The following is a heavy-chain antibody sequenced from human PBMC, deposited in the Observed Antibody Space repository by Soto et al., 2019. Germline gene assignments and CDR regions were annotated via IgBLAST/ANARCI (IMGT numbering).Heavy chain of an antibody. Sequence: GASVKVSCKASGYTFTGYYVHWVREAPGQGLEWMGWLNPETGGTSYAQKFQGRVTLSRDTSINTAYLELSSLRFDDAAVYFCARERFQVISDGMDVWGQGTTVTVSS. D-gene: IGHD2-21*01. V-gene: IGHV1-2*02. CDR1: GYTFTGYY. CDR2: LNPETGGT. J-gene: IGHJ6*02. CDR3: ARERFQVISDGMDV.